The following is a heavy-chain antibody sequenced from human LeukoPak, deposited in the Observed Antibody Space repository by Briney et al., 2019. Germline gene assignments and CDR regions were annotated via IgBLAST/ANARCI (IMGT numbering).Heavy chain of an antibody. CDR2: ISAYNGNT. J-gene: IGHJ6*02. CDR3: ARDIPSSTSNSYYYYGMDV. V-gene: IGHV1-18*01. Sequence: ASVKVSCKASGYTFTSYGISWVRQAPGQGREWMGWISAYNGNTNYAQKLQGRVTMTTHTSTSTAYMELRSLRSDDTAVYYCARDIPSSTSNSYYYYGMDVWGQGTTVTVSS. D-gene: IGHD2-2*01. CDR1: GYTFTSYG.